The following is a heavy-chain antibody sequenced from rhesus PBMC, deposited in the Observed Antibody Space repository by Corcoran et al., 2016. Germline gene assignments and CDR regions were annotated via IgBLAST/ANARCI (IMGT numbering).Heavy chain of an antibody. D-gene: IGHD6-25*01. V-gene: IGHV4-80*01. CDR3: ARYIATAFGY. J-gene: IGHJ4*01. CDR2: INGNSGST. CDR1: GGSFSSYW. Sequence: QVQLQESGPGLVKPSETLSLTCAVSGGSFSSYWWSWIRQPPGKGLEWIGEINGNSGSTTYNPSIKSRVTISKDASKNQFSLKLSSVTAADTAVYYCARYIATAFGYWGQGVLVTVSS.